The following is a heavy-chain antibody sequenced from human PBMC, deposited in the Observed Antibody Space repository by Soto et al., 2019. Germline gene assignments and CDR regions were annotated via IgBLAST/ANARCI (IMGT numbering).Heavy chain of an antibody. J-gene: IGHJ3*02. Sequence: SETLSLTCTVSGGSISSYYWSWIRQPPGKGLEWIGYIYYSGSTNYNPSLKSRVTISVDTSKNQFSLKLSSVTAADTAVYYCARRLGHGTAFDIWGQGTMVTVSS. V-gene: IGHV4-59*01. D-gene: IGHD4-17*01. CDR3: ARRLGHGTAFDI. CDR1: GGSISSYY. CDR2: IYYSGST.